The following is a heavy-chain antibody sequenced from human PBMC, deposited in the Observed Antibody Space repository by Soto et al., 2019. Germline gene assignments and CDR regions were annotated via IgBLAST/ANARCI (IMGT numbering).Heavy chain of an antibody. CDR1: GFSLSTNGVG. D-gene: IGHD2-21*02. J-gene: IGHJ3*01. CDR2: IYWDVDV. V-gene: IGHV2-5*02. CDR3: VRKKNYCDGDPCDNDNFDV. Sequence: KESGPTLVKPTQTLTLTCTFSGFSLSTNGVGVGWIRQFPGKALEWLALIYWDVDVRYRSSLKSRLTITKDTSKNQVVLTMTEMDPVDTATYFCVRKKNYCDGDPCDNDNFDVWGQGTMVTVSS.